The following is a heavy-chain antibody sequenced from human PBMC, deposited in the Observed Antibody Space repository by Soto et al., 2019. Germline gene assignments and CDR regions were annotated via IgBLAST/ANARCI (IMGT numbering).Heavy chain of an antibody. CDR3: ARGPQYDFRSGYLMDV. J-gene: IGHJ6*02. V-gene: IGHV4-59*01. CDR2: IYYSGST. CDR1: GGSISSYY. Sequence: SETLSLTCTVSGGSISSYYWSWIRQPPGKGLEWIGYIYYSGSTNYNPSLKSRVTISVDTSKNQFSLKLGSVTAADTAVYYCARGPQYDFRSGYLMDVWGQGTTVTVSS. D-gene: IGHD3-3*01.